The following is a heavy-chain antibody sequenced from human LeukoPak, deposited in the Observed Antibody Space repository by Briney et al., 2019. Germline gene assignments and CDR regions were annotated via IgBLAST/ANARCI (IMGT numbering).Heavy chain of an antibody. CDR3: AREGGSSSWSMYNWFDP. J-gene: IGHJ5*02. D-gene: IGHD6-13*01. CDR2: ISSSSSYI. Sequence: GGSLRLSCAASGFTFSSYGMNWVRQAPGKGLEWVSSISSSSSYIYYADSVKGRFTISRDNAKNSLYLQMNSQRAEDTAVYYCAREGGSSSWSMYNWFDPWGQGTLATVSS. V-gene: IGHV3-21*01. CDR1: GFTFSSYG.